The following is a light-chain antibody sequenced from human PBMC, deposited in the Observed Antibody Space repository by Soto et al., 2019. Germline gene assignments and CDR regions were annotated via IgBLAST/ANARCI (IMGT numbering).Light chain of an antibody. CDR2: DVS. J-gene: IGLJ1*01. V-gene: IGLV2-18*02. Sequence: QSALTQPPSVSGSPGQSVAISCTGTSSDVGSSNGVSWYQQPPGTAPKLMIYDVSNRPSGVPDRFSGSKSGNTASLTISGLQAEDEADYYCSSYTSSSTYVFGTGTKVTV. CDR3: SSYTSSSTYV. CDR1: SSDVGSSNG.